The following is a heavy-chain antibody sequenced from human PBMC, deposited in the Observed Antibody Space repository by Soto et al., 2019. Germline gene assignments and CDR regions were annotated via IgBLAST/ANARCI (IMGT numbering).Heavy chain of an antibody. D-gene: IGHD3-16*01. V-gene: IGHV3-21*02. CDR1: GFTFSRYA. J-gene: IGHJ4*02. CDR2: ILGSSTYI. Sequence: EVQLVESGGGLVKPGGSLRLSCAASGFTFSRYAMNWVRQAPGQGLEWVSSILGSSTYIHYLESVKGRFTVSRHHDKNVVFLQMDSLRAEDTAVYYCARGSEDYVWGSYASHYWGQGILVTVSS. CDR3: ARGSEDYVWGSYASHY.